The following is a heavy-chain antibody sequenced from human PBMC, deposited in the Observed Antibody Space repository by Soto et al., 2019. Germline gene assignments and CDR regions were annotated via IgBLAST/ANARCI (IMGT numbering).Heavy chain of an antibody. Sequence: SETLSLTCTVSGGSISSYYWTWIRQPPGKGLEWIGYIYYSGSTYYNPSLKSRVTISVDTSKNQFSLRLNSVTAADTAVYYCASRTVTTIYYYGMVVWGQGAPVTVS. D-gene: IGHD4-17*01. CDR3: ASRTVTTIYYYGMVV. CDR1: GGSISSYY. V-gene: IGHV4-59*01. J-gene: IGHJ6*02. CDR2: IYYSGST.